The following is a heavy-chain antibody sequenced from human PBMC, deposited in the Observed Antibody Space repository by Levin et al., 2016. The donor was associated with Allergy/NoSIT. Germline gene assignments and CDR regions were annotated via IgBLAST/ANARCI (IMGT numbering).Heavy chain of an antibody. CDR1: GFTFSSYW. CDR3: ARDVRYFDL. J-gene: IGHJ2*01. CDR2: INQDGNAK. D-gene: IGHD2/OR15-2a*01. Sequence: GESLKISCGASGFTFSSYWMTWVRQAPGKGLQWVANINQDGNAKYSVDSVKGRFTISRDNAKNSLYLQMNSLRVEDTAVYYCARDVRYFDLWGLGTLVTVSS. V-gene: IGHV3-7*03.